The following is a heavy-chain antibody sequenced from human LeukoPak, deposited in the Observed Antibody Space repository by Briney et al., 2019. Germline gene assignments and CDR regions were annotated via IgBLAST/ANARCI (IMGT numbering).Heavy chain of an antibody. CDR3: ARDSESTVATACLDH. Sequence: GGSLRLSCAASGFTFVDYAMHWVRQSPGKGLEWVAGINWNSATREYADSVKGRFTISRDDAKNSMFLRMNSLRPEDTGLYFCARDSESTVATACLDHWGQGILVTVSS. J-gene: IGHJ4*02. V-gene: IGHV3-9*01. CDR1: GFTFVDYA. D-gene: IGHD5-18*01. CDR2: INWNSATR.